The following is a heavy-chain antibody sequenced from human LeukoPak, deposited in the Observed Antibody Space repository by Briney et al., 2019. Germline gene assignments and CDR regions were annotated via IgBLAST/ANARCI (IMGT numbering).Heavy chain of an antibody. J-gene: IGHJ4*02. CDR3: ARDMVPRGGSYYVNIDY. Sequence: PGRSLRLSCAASGFTFSSYAMHWVRQAPGKGLEWVAVISYDGSNKYYADSVKGRFTISRDNSKNTLYLQMNSLRAEDTAVYYCARDMVPRGGSYYVNIDYWGQGTLVTVSS. V-gene: IGHV3-30-3*01. CDR2: ISYDGSNK. D-gene: IGHD1-26*01. CDR1: GFTFSSYA.